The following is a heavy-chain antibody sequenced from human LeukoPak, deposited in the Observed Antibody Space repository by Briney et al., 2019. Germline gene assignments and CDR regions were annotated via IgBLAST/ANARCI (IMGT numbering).Heavy chain of an antibody. CDR1: GYSFSDYG. Sequence: GASVTVSCKASGYSFSDYGVTWVRQAPGQGLEWMGWISVSSGTTTYAENFQGRVTLTTDASTTTAYMEVTSLTSDDTAVYYCARDVSRGYMDYWGHGTLVTVAS. CDR3: ARDVSRGYMDY. V-gene: IGHV1-18*01. J-gene: IGHJ4*01. CDR2: ISVSSGTT.